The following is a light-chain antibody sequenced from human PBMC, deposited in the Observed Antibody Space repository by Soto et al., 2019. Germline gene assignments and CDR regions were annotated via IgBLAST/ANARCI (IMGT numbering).Light chain of an antibody. Sequence: QSALTQPRSVSGSPGQSVTISSTGTSSDVGGYNYVSWYQQHPGKAPKLMIYDVSKRPSGVPDRFSGSKSGNTASLTISGLQAEDEADYYCCLYAGSYTSVFGGGTKLTVL. J-gene: IGLJ2*01. CDR1: SSDVGGYNY. V-gene: IGLV2-11*01. CDR2: DVS. CDR3: CLYAGSYTSV.